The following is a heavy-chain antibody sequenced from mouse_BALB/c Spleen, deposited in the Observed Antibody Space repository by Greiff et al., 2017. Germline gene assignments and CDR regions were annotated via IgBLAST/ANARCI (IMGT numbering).Heavy chain of an antibody. J-gene: IGHJ3*01. Sequence: EVKLVESGGGLVQPGGSMKLSCVASGFTFSNYWMNWVRQSPEKGLEWVAEIRLKSNNYATHYAESVKGRFTISRDDSKSSVYLQMNNLRAEDTGIYDCTRHDYGGWFAYWGQGTLVTVSA. CDR1: GFTFSNYW. V-gene: IGHV6-6*02. D-gene: IGHD1-2*01. CDR3: TRHDYGGWFAY. CDR2: IRLKSNNYAT.